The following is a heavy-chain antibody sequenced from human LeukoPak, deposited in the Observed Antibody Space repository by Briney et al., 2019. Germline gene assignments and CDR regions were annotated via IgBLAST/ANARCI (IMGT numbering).Heavy chain of an antibody. J-gene: IGHJ4*02. Sequence: SETLSLTCTVSGGSISSSSYYWGWIRQPPGKGLEWIGSTYYSGSTYYNPSLKSRVTISVDTSKNQFSLKLSSVTAADTAAYYCARIVALPDYWGQGTLVTVSS. CDR2: TYYSGST. D-gene: IGHD3-16*02. CDR3: ARIVALPDY. V-gene: IGHV4-39*07. CDR1: GGSISSSSYY.